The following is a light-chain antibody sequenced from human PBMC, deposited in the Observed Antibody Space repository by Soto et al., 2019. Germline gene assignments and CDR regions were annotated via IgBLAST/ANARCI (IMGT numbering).Light chain of an antibody. CDR1: QSVSSSY. V-gene: IGKV3-20*01. Sequence: EIVLTQSPGTLSLSPGERATLSCRASQSVSSSYLAWYQQKPGQAPRLLIYGASSRATGIPDRFSGSGSGTDFTLTISRLESEVIAVYSSEIYGISPWTF. CDR2: GAS. J-gene: IGKJ1*01. CDR3: EIYGISPWT.